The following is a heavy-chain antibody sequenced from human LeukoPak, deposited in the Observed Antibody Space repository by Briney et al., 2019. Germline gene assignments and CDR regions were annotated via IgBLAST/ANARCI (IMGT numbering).Heavy chain of an antibody. J-gene: IGHJ3*02. CDR3: AREEGGFDAFDI. D-gene: IGHD3-16*01. CDR1: GYTFTGYS. V-gene: IGHV1-2*02. CDR2: ISPARGCT. Sequence: SVKFSCKASGYTFTGYSIHWVRQAPGQGLEWMGWISPARGCTNYAQKFQGRVNMTRDTYISTVDMELHRLRSDDTAVYYCAREEGGFDAFDIWGQGTMVSVS.